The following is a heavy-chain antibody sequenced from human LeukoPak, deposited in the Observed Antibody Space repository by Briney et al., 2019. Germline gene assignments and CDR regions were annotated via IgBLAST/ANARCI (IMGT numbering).Heavy chain of an antibody. J-gene: IGHJ3*02. CDR2: TSASGGST. D-gene: IGHD5-12*01. CDR3: ANPVGYGDAFDI. Sequence: GGSLRLSCAASGFTFSSYWMHWVRQAPGKGLEWVSGTSASGGSTYYADSVKGRFTISRDNSKNTLYLQMNSLRAEDTAVYYCANPVGYGDAFDIWGQGTMVTVSS. V-gene: IGHV3-23*01. CDR1: GFTFSSYW.